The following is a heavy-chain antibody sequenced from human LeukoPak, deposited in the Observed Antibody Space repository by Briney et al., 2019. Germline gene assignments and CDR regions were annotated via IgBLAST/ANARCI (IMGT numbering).Heavy chain of an antibody. J-gene: IGHJ4*02. CDR2: IYYSGST. V-gene: IGHV4-31*03. Sequence: KPSETLSLTCTVSGGSISSGGYYWSWIRQHPGKGLEWIGYIYYSGSTYYNPSLKSRVTISVDTSKNQFSLKLSSVTAADTAVYYCARALIGDTAMVKSRYFDYWGQGTLVTVSS. CDR1: GGSISSGGYY. D-gene: IGHD5-18*01. CDR3: ARALIGDTAMVKSRYFDY.